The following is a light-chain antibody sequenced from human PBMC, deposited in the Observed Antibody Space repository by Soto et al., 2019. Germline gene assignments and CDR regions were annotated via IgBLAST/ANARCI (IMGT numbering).Light chain of an antibody. J-gene: IGKJ2*01. CDR3: QQYASSSYT. CDR2: AAS. CDR1: QGVSSSS. V-gene: IGKV3-20*01. Sequence: EVVLTQSPDTLSLSPGERATLSCRASQGVSSSSLAWYQQRPGQAPRLLIYAASSRATDIPDRFSGGGSGTDFTLTISRLEPEDFAVYYCQQYASSSYTFGQGTKLEIK.